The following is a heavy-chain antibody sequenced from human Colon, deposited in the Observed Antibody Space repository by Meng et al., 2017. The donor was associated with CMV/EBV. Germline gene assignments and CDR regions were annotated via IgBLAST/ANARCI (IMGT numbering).Heavy chain of an antibody. CDR3: ARPLEWPGDYYGMDV. Sequence: WGSLSLTCAVSGFSFNTYAMTWVRQAPGKGLEWVSDISGSGAKTYYADPVKGRFTISRDNAKHSLYLQMTSLRAEDTAVYYCARPLEWPGDYYGMDVWGQGTTVTVSS. V-gene: IGHV3-23*01. J-gene: IGHJ6*02. CDR1: GFSFNTYA. CDR2: ISGSGAKT. D-gene: IGHD3-3*01.